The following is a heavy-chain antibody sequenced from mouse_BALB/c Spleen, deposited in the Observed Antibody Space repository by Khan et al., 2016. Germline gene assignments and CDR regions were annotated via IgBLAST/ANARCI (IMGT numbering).Heavy chain of an antibody. Sequence: QIQLVQSGPELKKPGKTVKISCKASGYTFTNYGMNWVKQAPGKGLKWMGWINTYSGESIYADDFKGRFAFSLETSANTAYLQINILKNEDTATYFCARYRYYYSSSRYFDVWGAGTTVTISA. CDR3: ARYRYYYSSSRYFDV. V-gene: IGHV9-3-1*01. CDR2: INTYSGES. D-gene: IGHD1-1*01. CDR1: GYTFTNYG. J-gene: IGHJ1*01.